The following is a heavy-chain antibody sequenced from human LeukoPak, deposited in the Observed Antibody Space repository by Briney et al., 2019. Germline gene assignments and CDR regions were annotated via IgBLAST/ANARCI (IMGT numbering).Heavy chain of an antibody. CDR2: VYYTGST. CDR3: ARQEIGLRSFDP. Sequence: SETLSLTCTVSGGSISSALYHWGWIRQPPGKNLEWLGSVYYTGSTHNNPSLKSRVTISVDTSKTQFSLNLISVTAADTAVYYCARQEIGLRSFDPWGQGTLVTVSS. D-gene: IGHD3/OR15-3a*01. CDR1: GGSISSALYH. J-gene: IGHJ5*02. V-gene: IGHV4-39*01.